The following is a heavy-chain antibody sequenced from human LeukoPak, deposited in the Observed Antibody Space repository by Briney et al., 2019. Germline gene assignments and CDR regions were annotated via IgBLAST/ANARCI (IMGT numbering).Heavy chain of an antibody. CDR3: ARDREEQWPAPRWGWFDL. V-gene: IGHV1-18*01. CDR2: ISAYNGNT. D-gene: IGHD6-19*01. Sequence: GASVKVSCKASGYTFTSYGISWVRQAPGQGLEWMGWISAYNGNTNYAQKLQGRVTMTTDTSTSTAYMELRSLRSDDTAVYYCARDREEQWPAPRWGWFDLWGRGTLVTVSS. CDR1: GYTFTSYG. J-gene: IGHJ2*01.